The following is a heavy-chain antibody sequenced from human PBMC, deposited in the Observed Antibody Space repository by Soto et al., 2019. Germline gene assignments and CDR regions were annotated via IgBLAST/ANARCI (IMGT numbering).Heavy chain of an antibody. J-gene: IGHJ4*02. CDR2: IYYSGST. V-gene: IGHV4-31*03. CDR1: GGSIGSYGYY. CDR3: ARVGEIIGDY. D-gene: IGHD3-10*01. Sequence: QVQLQESGPGLVKPSQTLSLTCTVSGGSIGSYGYYWSWIRQHPGKGLEWIGYIYYSGSTYYNPSLKSRVAISVDTSKNQFSLNLSSVTAADTAVYYCARVGEIIGDYWGQGTLVTVSS.